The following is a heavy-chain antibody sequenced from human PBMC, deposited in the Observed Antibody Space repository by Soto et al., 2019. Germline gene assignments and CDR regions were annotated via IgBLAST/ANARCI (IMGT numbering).Heavy chain of an antibody. Sequence: SETLSLTCTVSRGSINNYYWTLIRQPPGKGLEWIGYVSYSGRTNYNPSLKSRVNMFVDKSKNQFSLNLTSVTAADTAVYYCARLQYTMVTAIDVWGQGTMVTVSS. J-gene: IGHJ3*01. V-gene: IGHV4-59*03. CDR2: VSYSGRT. CDR3: ARLQYTMVTAIDV. D-gene: IGHD3-10*01. CDR1: RGSINNYY.